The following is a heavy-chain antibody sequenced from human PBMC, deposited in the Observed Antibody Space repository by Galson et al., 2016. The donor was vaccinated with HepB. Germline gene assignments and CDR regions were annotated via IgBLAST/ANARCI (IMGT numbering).Heavy chain of an antibody. D-gene: IGHD3-10*01. CDR3: AKDRGYYAMDV. Sequence: SLRLSCAASGFTFSSYAMHWVRQAPGKAPEWVAVISYDGRKKYYADSVKGRFTISRDKSKKTLFLEMNSLRPEDTAVYHCAKDRGYYAMDVWGQGTTVTVSS. J-gene: IGHJ6*02. CDR1: GFTFSSYA. V-gene: IGHV3-30*04. CDR2: ISYDGRKK.